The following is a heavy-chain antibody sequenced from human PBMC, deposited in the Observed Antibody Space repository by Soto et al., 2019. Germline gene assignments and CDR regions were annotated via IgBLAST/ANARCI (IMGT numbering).Heavy chain of an antibody. V-gene: IGHV3-23*01. CDR1: GFTFSSYA. CDR3: ASRPYYYDSSGYYEAVKFDP. CDR2: ISGSGGST. Sequence: GGSLRLSCAASGFTFSSYAMSWVRQAPGKGLEWVSAISGSGGSTYYADSVKGRFTISRDNSKNTLYLQMNSLRAEDTAVYYCASRPYYYDSSGYYEAVKFDPWGQGTLVTVSS. D-gene: IGHD3-22*01. J-gene: IGHJ5*02.